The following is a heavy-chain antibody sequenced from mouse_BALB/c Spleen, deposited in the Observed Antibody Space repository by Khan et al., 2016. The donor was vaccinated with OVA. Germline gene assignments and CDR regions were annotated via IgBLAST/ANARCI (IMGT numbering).Heavy chain of an antibody. CDR3: ASELGHYYALGY. Sequence: VQLQESGPGLVKPSQSLSLTCTVTGYSITSDYAWNWIRQFPGNKLEWMGYISYSGSTTYNPSLKSRISITRDTSKDQSFLQLKSETSEDTATYYCASELGHYYALGYWGQGTSVTVST. D-gene: IGHD4-1*01. V-gene: IGHV3-2*02. CDR2: ISYSGST. CDR1: GYSITSDYA. J-gene: IGHJ4*01.